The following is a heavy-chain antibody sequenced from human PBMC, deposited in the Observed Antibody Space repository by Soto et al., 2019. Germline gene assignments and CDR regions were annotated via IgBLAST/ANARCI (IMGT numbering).Heavy chain of an antibody. CDR2: IYHSGST. CDR3: ARGKTVTPPPLGAFDI. CDR1: GGSISSSNW. J-gene: IGHJ3*02. Sequence: SETLSLTCAVSGGSISSSNWWSWVRQPPGKGLEWIGEIYHSGSTNYNPSLKSRVPISVDKSKNQFSLKLSSVTAADTAVYYCARGKTVTPPPLGAFDIWGQGTMVT. D-gene: IGHD4-4*01. V-gene: IGHV4-4*02.